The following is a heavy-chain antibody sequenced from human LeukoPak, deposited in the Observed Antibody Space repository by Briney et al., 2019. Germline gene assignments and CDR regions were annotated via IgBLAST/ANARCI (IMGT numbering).Heavy chain of an antibody. Sequence: PGGSLRLSCAASGFTFSSYAMTWVRQAPGEGLEWVSGISGSGGSTYYADSVKGRFTISRDNSKNTLYVRMNSLRAEDTAVYYCAKSDYYDSSGYYYGSDYWGQGTLVTVSS. J-gene: IGHJ4*02. CDR1: GFTFSSYA. V-gene: IGHV3-23*01. D-gene: IGHD3-22*01. CDR2: ISGSGGST. CDR3: AKSDYYDSSGYYYGSDY.